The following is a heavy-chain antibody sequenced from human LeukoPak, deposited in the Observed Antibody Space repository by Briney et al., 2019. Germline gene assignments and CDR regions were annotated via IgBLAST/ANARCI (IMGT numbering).Heavy chain of an antibody. V-gene: IGHV3-30-3*01. J-gene: IGHJ4*02. CDR3: ARRGSSWYVFDC. Sequence: GGSLRLSCAASGFTFSSYAMYWVRQAPGKGLEWVAFISYDGSNRYYADSVKGRFPISRDNSKNTLFLEMNSLRAEDTAVYYCARRGSSWYVFDCWGQGTLVTVSS. D-gene: IGHD6-13*01. CDR2: ISYDGSNR. CDR1: GFTFSSYA.